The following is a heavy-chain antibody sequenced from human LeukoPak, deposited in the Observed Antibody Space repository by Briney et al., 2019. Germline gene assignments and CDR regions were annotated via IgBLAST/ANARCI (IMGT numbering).Heavy chain of an antibody. Sequence: GGSLRLSCAASGFTFSSYSMNWVRQAPGKGLEWVSSISSSSSYIYYADSVKGRFTISRDNSKNTLYLQMNSLRAEDTAVYYCAKSGYNRFDCWGQGTLVTVSS. CDR2: ISSSSSYI. CDR3: AKSGYNRFDC. V-gene: IGHV3-21*04. J-gene: IGHJ4*02. D-gene: IGHD5-24*01. CDR1: GFTFSSYS.